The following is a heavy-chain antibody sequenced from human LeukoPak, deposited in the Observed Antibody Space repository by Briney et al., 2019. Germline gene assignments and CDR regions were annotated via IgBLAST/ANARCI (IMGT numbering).Heavy chain of an antibody. V-gene: IGHV3-53*05. Sequence: GGSLRLSCAASGFTVSSNYMSWVRQAPGKGLEWVSVIYSGGSTYYADSVKGRFTISRDNSKNTLFLQMNSLNTEDTAVYYCAKGSGNYLTYYFDYWGQGTLVTVSS. CDR1: GFTVSSNY. CDR3: AKGSGNYLTYYFDY. CDR2: IYSGGST. D-gene: IGHD1-26*01. J-gene: IGHJ4*02.